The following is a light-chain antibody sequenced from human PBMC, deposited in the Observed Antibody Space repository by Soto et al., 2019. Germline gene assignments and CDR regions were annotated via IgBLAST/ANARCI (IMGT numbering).Light chain of an antibody. J-gene: IGKJ1*01. CDR2: GAS. Sequence: EIVLTQSPGALSLSPGERATLSCRASQSLSNNYLAWYQQHPGQAPRLLIYGASNSATGIPDRFSGSGSGTDFTLTISRLEPEDFAVYYCQQYGSSGTFGQGTKVDIK. CDR3: QQYGSSGT. V-gene: IGKV3-20*01. CDR1: QSLSNNY.